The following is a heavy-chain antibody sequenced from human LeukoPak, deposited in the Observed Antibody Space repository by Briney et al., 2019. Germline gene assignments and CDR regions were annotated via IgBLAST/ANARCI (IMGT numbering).Heavy chain of an antibody. Sequence: GGSLRLSCAASGFTVSNNYMSWVRQAPGKGLELVSVIHSGGTTNYADSVQGRFTISRDNSKTTVYLHMNSLRAEDTAVYYCARDSDSGYGPFASWGQGTLVTVSS. J-gene: IGHJ4*02. CDR1: GFTVSNNY. V-gene: IGHV3-53*01. CDR2: IHSGGTT. CDR3: ARDSDSGYGPFAS. D-gene: IGHD5-12*01.